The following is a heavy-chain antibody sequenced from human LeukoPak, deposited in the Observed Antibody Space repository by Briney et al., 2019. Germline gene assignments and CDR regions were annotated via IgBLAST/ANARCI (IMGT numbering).Heavy chain of an antibody. J-gene: IGHJ5*02. Sequence: ASAKVSCKVSGYTLTELSMHWVRQAPGKGLEWMGGFDPEDGETIYAQKFQGRVTMTEDTSTDTAYMELSSLRSEDTAVYYCATAYSLQYGWFDPWGQGTLVTVSS. CDR2: FDPEDGET. D-gene: IGHD4-11*01. CDR3: ATAYSLQYGWFDP. CDR1: GYTLTELS. V-gene: IGHV1-24*01.